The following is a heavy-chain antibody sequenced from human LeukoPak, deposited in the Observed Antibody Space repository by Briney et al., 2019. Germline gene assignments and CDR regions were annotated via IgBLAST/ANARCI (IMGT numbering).Heavy chain of an antibody. J-gene: IGHJ5*02. CDR3: ARDGRRILWFDVPRNWFDP. Sequence: ASVKVSCKASGYTFTGYYMHWVRQAPGQGLEWMGWINPNSGGTNYAQKFQGRVTMTRDTSISTAYMELSRLRSDDTAVYYCARDGRRILWFDVPRNWFDPWGQGTLVTVSS. CDR2: INPNSGGT. V-gene: IGHV1-2*02. CDR1: GYTFTGYY. D-gene: IGHD3-10*01.